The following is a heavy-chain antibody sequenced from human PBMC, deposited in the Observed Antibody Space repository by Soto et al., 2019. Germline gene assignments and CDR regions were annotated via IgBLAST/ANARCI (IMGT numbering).Heavy chain of an antibody. Sequence: GGSLSLSCAVSGFIFSDFSMNWVRQAPGKGLEWVASIGSSGGYIFYADSVKGRFTISRDNAKKSLDLQINSLRAEDTAVYYCAREKKHQSLGGRFGMDVWGQGTTVTVSS. CDR3: AREKKHQSLGGRFGMDV. CDR2: IGSSGGYI. D-gene: IGHD2-2*01. CDR1: GFIFSDFS. V-gene: IGHV3-21*01. J-gene: IGHJ6*02.